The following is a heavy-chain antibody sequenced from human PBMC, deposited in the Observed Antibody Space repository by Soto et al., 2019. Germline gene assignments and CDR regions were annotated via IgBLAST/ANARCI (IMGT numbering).Heavy chain of an antibody. J-gene: IGHJ4*02. Sequence: NPSETLSLTCTVSGGSISSYYWSWIRQPPGKGLEWIGYIYYSGSTNYNPSLRSRVTISVDTSKNQFSLKLSSVTAADTAVYYCARGYIAVDYWGQGTLVTVSS. CDR2: IYYSGST. V-gene: IGHV4-59*01. D-gene: IGHD6-13*01. CDR1: GGSISSYY. CDR3: ARGYIAVDY.